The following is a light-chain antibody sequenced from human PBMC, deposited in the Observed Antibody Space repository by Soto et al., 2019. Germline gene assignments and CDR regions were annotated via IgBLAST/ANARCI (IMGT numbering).Light chain of an antibody. Sequence: DIQMPQSPSSLSASVGDRVTITCRASQVISKFLNWYQLKPGKAPKLLIYKASSLESGVPSRFSGSGSGTDFTLTISSLEPEDFAVYYCQQRSNWPPLTFGQGTRLEI. CDR3: QQRSNWPPLT. CDR2: KAS. CDR1: QVISKF. J-gene: IGKJ5*01. V-gene: IGKV1-5*03.